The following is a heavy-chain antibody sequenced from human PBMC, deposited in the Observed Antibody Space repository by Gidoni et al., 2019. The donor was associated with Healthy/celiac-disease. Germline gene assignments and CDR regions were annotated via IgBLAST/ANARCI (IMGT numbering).Heavy chain of an antibody. D-gene: IGHD1-20*01. V-gene: IGHV1-69*17. J-gene: IGHJ6*02. CDR2: IIPIFGIA. Sequence: QAQLVQSGAEVKKPESSVKVSCKASGGTFRCYAISWVRQAPGQGLEWMGGIIPIFGIANYAQKFQGRVTITADKSTSTAYMELSSLRSEDTAVYYCARPRVTVGITGTTEYYYGMDVWGQGTTVTVSS. CDR1: GGTFRCYA. CDR3: ARPRVTVGITGTTEYYYGMDV.